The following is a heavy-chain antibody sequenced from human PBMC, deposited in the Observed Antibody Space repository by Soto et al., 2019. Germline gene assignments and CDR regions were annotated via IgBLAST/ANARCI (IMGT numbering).Heavy chain of an antibody. CDR2: SIPLFGTA. J-gene: IGHJ6*02. Sequence: QVQLVQSGAEVKKPGSSVKVSCKASGGTFNNHTISWVRQAPGQGLEWMGGSIPLFGTANYAQKFQGRVTITADKSTSTAYMALSSLRSEDTAVYYCARHSRVAAVARYSYGMDVWGQGTTVTVSS. D-gene: IGHD6-25*01. V-gene: IGHV1-69*06. CDR1: GGTFNNHT. CDR3: ARHSRVAAVARYSYGMDV.